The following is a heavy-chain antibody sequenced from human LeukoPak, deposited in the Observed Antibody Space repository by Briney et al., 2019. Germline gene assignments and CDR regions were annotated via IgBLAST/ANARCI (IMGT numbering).Heavy chain of an antibody. V-gene: IGHV4-61*02. D-gene: IGHD4/OR15-4a*01. Sequence: PSQTLSLTCTVSGGSISSGSYYWSWLRHPAGKGLEWIGRIYTSGSTNYNPSLKSRVSISVITFNNQISLNPSFVYAAKADVNSCAGATGAFDYWGQGTLVTVSS. J-gene: IGHJ4*02. CDR2: IYTSGST. CDR1: GGSISSGSYY. CDR3: AGATGAFDY.